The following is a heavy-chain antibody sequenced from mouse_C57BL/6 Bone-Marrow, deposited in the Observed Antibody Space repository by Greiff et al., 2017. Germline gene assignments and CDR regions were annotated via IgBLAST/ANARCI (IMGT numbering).Heavy chain of an antibody. CDR3: TRSFITAVGAFEY. J-gene: IGHJ2*01. CDR1: GYTFTDYE. Sequence: VQLQQSGAELVRPGASVTLSCKASGYTFTDYEMHWVKQTTVHGLEWIGAIDPETGGTAYNQKFKGKAILTADKSSSTAYMELRSLTSEDSAVYYCTRSFITAVGAFEYGGQGTTLTVSS. CDR2: IDPETGGT. D-gene: IGHD1-1*01. V-gene: IGHV1-15*01.